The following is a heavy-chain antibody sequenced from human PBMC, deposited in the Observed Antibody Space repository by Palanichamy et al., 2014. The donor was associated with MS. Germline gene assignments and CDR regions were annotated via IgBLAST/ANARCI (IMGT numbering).Heavy chain of an antibody. J-gene: IGHJ6*02. V-gene: IGHV3-20*04. CDR2: ISWNGVDT. D-gene: IGHD3-10*01. CDR3: ARDQSPHYGLGSPNSDYYYDMDV. CDR1: GFTFDDYG. Sequence: EVQLVESGGRVVRPGGSLRLSCTASGFTFDDYGMSWVRQAPGKGLEWVSGISWNGVDTSYADSVKGRFTISRDNTKNSLYLQMNSLRAEDTALYYCARDQSPHYGLGSPNSDYYYDMDVWGQGTTVTVSS.